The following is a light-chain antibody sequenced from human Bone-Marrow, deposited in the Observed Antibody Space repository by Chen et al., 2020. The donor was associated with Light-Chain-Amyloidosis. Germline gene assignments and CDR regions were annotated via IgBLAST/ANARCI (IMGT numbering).Light chain of an antibody. CDR1: NIGSTS. CDR2: DDS. V-gene: IGLV3-21*02. J-gene: IGLJ3*02. Sequence: SDVLTQRTSVSVATGQTATMACGGNNIGSTSVHWYQQTPGQAPLLVVYDDSDRPSGIPERLSGSNSGNTATLTISRVEAGDEADYYCQVWDRSSDRPVFGGGTKLTVL. CDR3: QVWDRSSDRPV.